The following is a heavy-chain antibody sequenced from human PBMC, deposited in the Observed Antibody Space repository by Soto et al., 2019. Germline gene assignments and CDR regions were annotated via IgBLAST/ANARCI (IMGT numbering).Heavy chain of an antibody. D-gene: IGHD2-2*01. CDR2: ISGSVGST. V-gene: IGHV3-23*01. J-gene: IGHJ4*02. CDR3: AKEGSQYQLPMTDY. Sequence: EVQLLESGGGLVQPGGSLRLSCAASGFTFSSYAMSWVRQAPGKGLEWVSAISGSVGSTYYADSVKGRFTISRDNSKNTLYLQMNSLRAEETAVYYCAKEGSQYQLPMTDYWGQGTLVTVSS. CDR1: GFTFSSYA.